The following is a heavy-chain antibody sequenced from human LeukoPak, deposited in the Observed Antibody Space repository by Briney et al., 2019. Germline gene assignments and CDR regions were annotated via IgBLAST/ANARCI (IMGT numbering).Heavy chain of an antibody. Sequence: SVRVSCKTSGYTFTTYGISWVRQAPGQGLEWMGGIIPIFGTANYAQKFQGRVTITADESTSTAYMELSSLRSEDTAVYYCARGSYYDSSGYPPFDYWGQGTLVTVSS. V-gene: IGHV1-69*13. J-gene: IGHJ4*02. CDR1: GYTFTTYG. CDR3: ARGSYYDSSGYPPFDY. D-gene: IGHD3-22*01. CDR2: IIPIFGTA.